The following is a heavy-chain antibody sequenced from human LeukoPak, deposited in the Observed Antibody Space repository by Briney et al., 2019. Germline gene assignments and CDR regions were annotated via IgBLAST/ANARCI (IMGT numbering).Heavy chain of an antibody. Sequence: MSSETLSLTCTVSGGSISSYYWSWIRQPPGKGLEWIGYIYYSGSTNYNSSFKSRVTISIDTSKNQFSLRLSSVTAADTAVYYCAREAITIFGVVRTQTTYGPHRFDPWGQGTLVTVSS. CDR1: GGSISSYY. J-gene: IGHJ5*02. CDR3: AREAITIFGVVRTQTTYGPHRFDP. D-gene: IGHD3-3*01. CDR2: IYYSGST. V-gene: IGHV4-59*01.